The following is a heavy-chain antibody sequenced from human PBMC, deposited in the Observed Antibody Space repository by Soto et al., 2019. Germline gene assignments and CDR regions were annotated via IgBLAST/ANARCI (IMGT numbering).Heavy chain of an antibody. Sequence: ASVKVSCKASGYTFTSYGISWVRQAPGQGLEWMGWISAYNGNTNYAQKLQGRVTMTTDTSTSTAYMELRSLRSDDTAVYYCARVPTFYYYMDVWGKAPTVTVSS. J-gene: IGHJ6*03. CDR3: ARVPTFYYYMDV. CDR1: GYTFTSYG. CDR2: ISAYNGNT. V-gene: IGHV1-18*01.